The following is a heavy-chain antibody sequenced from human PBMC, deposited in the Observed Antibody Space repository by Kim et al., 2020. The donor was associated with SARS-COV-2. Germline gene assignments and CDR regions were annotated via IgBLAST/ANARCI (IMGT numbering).Heavy chain of an antibody. V-gene: IGHV1-69*13. CDR3: ARESQGNYGMDV. Sequence: SVKVSCKASGGTFSSYAISWVRQAPGQGLEWMGGIIPIFGTANYAQKFQGRVTITADESTSTAYMELSSLRSEDTAVYYCARESQGNYGMDVWGQGTTVTVSS. CDR1: GGTFSSYA. D-gene: IGHD3-10*01. J-gene: IGHJ6*02. CDR2: IIPIFGTA.